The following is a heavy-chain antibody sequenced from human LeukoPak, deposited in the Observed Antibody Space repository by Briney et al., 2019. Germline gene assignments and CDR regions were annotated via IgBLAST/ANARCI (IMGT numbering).Heavy chain of an antibody. CDR2: ISAYNGNT. V-gene: IGHV1-18*01. D-gene: IGHD6-25*01. J-gene: IGHJ4*02. CDR3: ARVSIAAYYFDY. CDR1: GYTFTSYG. Sequence: ASVKVSCKASGYTFTSYGISWVRQAPGQGLEGMGWISAYNGNTNYAQKLQGRVTMTTDTSTSTAYMELRSLRSDDTAVYYCARVSIAAYYFDYWGQGTLVTVSS.